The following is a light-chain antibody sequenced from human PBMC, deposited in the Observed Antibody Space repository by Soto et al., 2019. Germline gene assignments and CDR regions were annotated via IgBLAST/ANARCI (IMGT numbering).Light chain of an antibody. Sequence: DIQMTQSPSSLSASVGDRVTITCRAGQSISTYLSWYQQKPGEAPKLLIYGASSLQSGVPSRFSGSGSGTDFTLTISSLQPEDFATYYCQQSYSTPPITFGPGTKVDIK. V-gene: IGKV1-39*01. CDR2: GAS. J-gene: IGKJ3*01. CDR1: QSISTY. CDR3: QQSYSTPPIT.